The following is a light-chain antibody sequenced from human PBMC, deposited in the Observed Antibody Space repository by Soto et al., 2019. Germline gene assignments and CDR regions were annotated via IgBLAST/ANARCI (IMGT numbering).Light chain of an antibody. Sequence: DIQKTQSPSTLSGSVGDRVTITCRASQTISSWLAWYQQKPGKAPKRLIYDASSLESGVPSRFSGSGSGTEFTLTISSLQTDDFASYYCQQYDSYSWTFGQGTKVDI. J-gene: IGKJ1*01. CDR3: QQYDSYSWT. CDR1: QTISSW. CDR2: DAS. V-gene: IGKV1-5*01.